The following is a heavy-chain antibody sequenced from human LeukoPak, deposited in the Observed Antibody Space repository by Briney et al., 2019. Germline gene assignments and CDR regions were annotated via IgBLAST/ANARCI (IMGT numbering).Heavy chain of an antibody. CDR2: ISYDGSNK. CDR1: GFTFSSYG. Sequence: GGSPRLSCAASGFTFSSYGMNWVRQAPGKGLEWVAVISYDGSNKYYADSVKGRFTISRDNSKNTLYLQMNSLRAEDTAVYYCAKDLRQLGSYWGQGTLVTVSS. J-gene: IGHJ4*02. D-gene: IGHD6-13*01. CDR3: AKDLRQLGSY. V-gene: IGHV3-30*18.